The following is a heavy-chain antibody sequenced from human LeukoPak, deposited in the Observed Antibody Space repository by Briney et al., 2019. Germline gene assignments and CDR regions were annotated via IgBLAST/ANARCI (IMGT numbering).Heavy chain of an antibody. J-gene: IGHJ4*02. Sequence: SETLSLTCAVSGGSISSSNWWSWVRQPPGKGLEWIGEIYHSGSTNCNPSLKSRVTISVDKSKNQFSLKLSSVTAADTAVYYCARWTYCGGDCYSIDYWGQGTLVTVSS. V-gene: IGHV4-4*02. CDR3: ARWTYCGGDCYSIDY. CDR2: IYHSGST. CDR1: GGSISSSNW. D-gene: IGHD2-21*02.